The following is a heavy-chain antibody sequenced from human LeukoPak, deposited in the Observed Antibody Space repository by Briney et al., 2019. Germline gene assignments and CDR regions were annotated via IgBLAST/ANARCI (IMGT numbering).Heavy chain of an antibody. CDR2: MNPNSGNT. CDR1: GYTFTSYD. Sequence: ASVKVSCKASGYTFTSYDINWLRQAPGQGLEWMGWMNPNSGNTGYAQKFQGRVTMTRNTSISTAYMELSSLRSEDTAVYYCARVAGDLTIFGVAEQFDYWGQGTLVTVSS. D-gene: IGHD3-3*01. V-gene: IGHV1-8*01. CDR3: ARVAGDLTIFGVAEQFDY. J-gene: IGHJ4*02.